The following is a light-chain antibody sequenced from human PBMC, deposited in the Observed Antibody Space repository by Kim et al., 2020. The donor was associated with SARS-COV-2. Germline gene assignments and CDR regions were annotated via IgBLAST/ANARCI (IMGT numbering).Light chain of an antibody. Sequence: IRMTQSPSSLSASTGDRVTITCRANQGISSYLAWYQQKPGKAPKLLISAASTLQSGVPSRFSGSGSGTDFTLTISCLQSEDFATYYCQQYYSYPLTFGGGTKVDIK. CDR2: AAS. J-gene: IGKJ4*02. CDR1: QGISSY. V-gene: IGKV1-8*01. CDR3: QQYYSYPLT.